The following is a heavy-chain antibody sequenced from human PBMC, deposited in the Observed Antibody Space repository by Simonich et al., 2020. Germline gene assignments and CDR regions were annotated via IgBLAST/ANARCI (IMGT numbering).Heavy chain of an antibody. CDR2: INPNRGGT. Sequence: QVQLVQSGAEVKKPGASVKVSCKASGYTFTGYYMHWVRQAPGQGLGGMGWINPNRGGTNYAQKFQGRVTMTRETSISTAYMELSRLRSDDTAVYYCARDPVVPAAIRNAFDIWGQGTMVTVSS. CDR1: GYTFTGYY. J-gene: IGHJ3*02. V-gene: IGHV1-2*02. CDR3: ARDPVVPAAIRNAFDI. D-gene: IGHD2-2*01.